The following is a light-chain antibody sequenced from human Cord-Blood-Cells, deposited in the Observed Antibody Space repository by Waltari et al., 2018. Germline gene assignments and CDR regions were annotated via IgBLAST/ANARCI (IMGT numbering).Light chain of an antibody. J-gene: IGKJ1*01. CDR1: QSVLYSSNNKNY. CDR3: QQYYSTPWT. CDR2: WAS. Sequence: MMTQSPDSLAVSLGERATIYCKFSQSVLYSSNNKNYLAWYQQKPGQPPKLLIYWASTRESGVPDRFSGSGSGTDFTLTISSLQAEDVAVYYCQQYYSTPWTFGQGTKVEIK. V-gene: IGKV4-1*01.